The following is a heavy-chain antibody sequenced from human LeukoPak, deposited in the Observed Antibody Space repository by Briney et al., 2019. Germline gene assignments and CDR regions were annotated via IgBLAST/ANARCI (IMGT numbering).Heavy chain of an antibody. J-gene: IGHJ6*03. V-gene: IGHV3-30*02. Sequence: GGSLRLSCAASGFTFSSYGMHWVRQAPGKGLEWVAFIRYDGSNKYYADSVKGRFTISRDNSKNTLYLQMNSLRAEDTAVYYCAKDHHGGYSYGYPYYMDVWGKGTTVTISS. D-gene: IGHD5-18*01. CDR2: IRYDGSNK. CDR3: AKDHHGGYSYGYPYYMDV. CDR1: GFTFSSYG.